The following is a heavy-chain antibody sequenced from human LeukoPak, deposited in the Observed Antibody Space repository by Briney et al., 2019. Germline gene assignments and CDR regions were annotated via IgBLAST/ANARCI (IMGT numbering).Heavy chain of an antibody. V-gene: IGHV3-30-3*01. Sequence: RTGRSLRPSCAASGFTFSSYAMHWVRQAPGKGLEWVAVISYDGSNKYYADSVKGRFTISRDNSKNTLYLQMNSLRAEDTAVYYCARPGGSGSYYSYYFDYWGQGALVTVSS. CDR2: ISYDGSNK. CDR3: ARPGGSGSYYSYYFDY. D-gene: IGHD3-10*01. CDR1: GFTFSSYA. J-gene: IGHJ4*02.